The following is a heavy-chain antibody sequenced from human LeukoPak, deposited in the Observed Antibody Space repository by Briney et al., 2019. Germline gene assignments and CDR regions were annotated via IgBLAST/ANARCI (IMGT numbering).Heavy chain of an antibody. CDR1: GGSIDSYY. V-gene: IGHV4-59*01. Sequence: PSETLSLTCTVSGGSIDSYYWSWIRQPPGKGLEWIGYIYYSGSTNYNPSLKSRVTISVDTSKNQFSLKLSSVTAADTAVYYCARGTGLHYWGQGTLVTVSP. CDR3: ARGTGLHY. J-gene: IGHJ4*02. CDR2: IYYSGST. D-gene: IGHD4-17*01.